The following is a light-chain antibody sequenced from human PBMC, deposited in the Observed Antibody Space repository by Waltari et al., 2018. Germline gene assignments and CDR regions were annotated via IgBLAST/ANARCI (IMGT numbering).Light chain of an antibody. CDR2: DAS. V-gene: IGKV3-11*01. J-gene: IGKJ3*01. CDR3: QQYYSTIFT. CDR1: QNIDRE. Sequence: IVLTQSPAILSVSTGQRATLSGRASQNIDRELGWYLHKPGKYPRPLIYDASDRAAGVPARFSGSGSGTDFTLTISSLQAEDVAVYYCQQYYSTIFTFSPGTKVDIK.